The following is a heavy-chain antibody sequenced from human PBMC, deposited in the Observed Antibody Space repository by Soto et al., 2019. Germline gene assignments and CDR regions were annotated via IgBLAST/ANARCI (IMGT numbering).Heavy chain of an antibody. CDR2: ISAYNGNT. D-gene: IGHD5-12*01. V-gene: IGHV1-18*01. CDR1: GYTFTSYG. CDR3: SRDKDRLQLGGNYYYILDV. J-gene: IGHJ6*02. Sequence: GASVQVSCKASGYTFTSYGLSWVRQAPGQELEWIGWISAYNGNTNYAQKFQGRVTITADESTSTVYMELSGLRSDDTAVYFFSRDKDRLQLGGNYYYILDVWGQGTTVTVSS.